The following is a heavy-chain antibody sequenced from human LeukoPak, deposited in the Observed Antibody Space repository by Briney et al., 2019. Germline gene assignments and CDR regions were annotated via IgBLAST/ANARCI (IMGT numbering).Heavy chain of an antibody. D-gene: IGHD2-21*02. CDR3: ARVSQEGGDDFDY. J-gene: IGHJ4*02. CDR2: ISAYNGNT. V-gene: IGHV1-18*04. Sequence: ASVKVSCKASGYTFTTYGITWVRQAPGQGLECMGWISAYNGNTYYAQKPQGRVTMTTDTSTSTAYMELRSLRSDDTAVYYCARVSQEGGDDFDYWGQGTLVTVSS. CDR1: GYTFTTYG.